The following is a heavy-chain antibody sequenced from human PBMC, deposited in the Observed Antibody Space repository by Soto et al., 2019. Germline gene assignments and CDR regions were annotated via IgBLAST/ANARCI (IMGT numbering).Heavy chain of an antibody. Sequence: GGSLRLSCAASGFTFSSYGMHWVRQAPGKGLEWVAVISYDGSNKYYADSVKGRFTISRDNSKNTLYLQMNSLRAEAPAVYYCAKDRSRCGGDCYSYCFDYWGQGTLVTVSS. J-gene: IGHJ4*02. CDR1: GFTFSSYG. V-gene: IGHV3-30*18. D-gene: IGHD2-21*02. CDR2: ISYDGSNK. CDR3: AKDRSRCGGDCYSYCFDY.